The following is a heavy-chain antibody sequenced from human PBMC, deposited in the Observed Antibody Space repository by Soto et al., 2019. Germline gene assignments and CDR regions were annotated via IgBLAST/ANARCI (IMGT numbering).Heavy chain of an antibody. V-gene: IGHV5-51*01. Sequence: GESLKISCKGSGYSFTSYWIGWVRQMPGKGLEWMGIILPPDSTTKYSPSFQGQVTTSADKSNRTAYLQWSSLKASDTAMYYCARLRLDCSTTTCYTLYYFDFWGQGTLVTVSS. CDR3: ARLRLDCSTTTCYTLYYFDF. D-gene: IGHD2-2*02. CDR2: ILPPDSTT. CDR1: GYSFTSYW. J-gene: IGHJ4*02.